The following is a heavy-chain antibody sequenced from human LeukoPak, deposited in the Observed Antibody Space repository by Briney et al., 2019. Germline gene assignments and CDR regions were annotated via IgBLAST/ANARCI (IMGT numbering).Heavy chain of an antibody. Sequence: SGGSLRLSCAASRFTFSTNWMGWVRQAPGKELEWVASITPAGSEKYYANSMKGRFTISRDNAKNSLFLQMNSLRADDAGVYFCVSGGDSGYWGQGTLVTVSS. CDR1: RFTFSTNW. CDR2: ITPAGSEK. CDR3: VSGGDSGY. V-gene: IGHV3-7*03. J-gene: IGHJ4*02. D-gene: IGHD2-21*02.